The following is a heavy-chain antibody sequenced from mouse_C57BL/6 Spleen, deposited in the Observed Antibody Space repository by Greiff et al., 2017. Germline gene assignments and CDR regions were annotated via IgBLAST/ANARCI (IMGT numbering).Heavy chain of an antibody. J-gene: IGHJ1*03. CDR2: ISSGSSTI. D-gene: IGHD1-1*01. CDR3: ARRDYYGSSYDWYFDV. Sequence: EVHLVESGGGLVKPGGSLKLSCAASGFTFSDYGMHWVRQAPEQGLEWVAYISSGSSTIYYADTVKGRFTISRDNAKNTLFLQMTSLRSEDTAMYYCARRDYYGSSYDWYFDVWGTGTTVTVSS. V-gene: IGHV5-17*01. CDR1: GFTFSDYG.